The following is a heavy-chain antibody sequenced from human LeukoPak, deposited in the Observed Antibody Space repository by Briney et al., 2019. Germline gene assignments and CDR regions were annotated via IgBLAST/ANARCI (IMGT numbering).Heavy chain of an antibody. V-gene: IGHV3-21*01. CDR1: GFTFSSYS. CDR2: ISSSSNYV. J-gene: IGHJ6*02. D-gene: IGHD6-13*01. CDR3: ARDPRGAAGTYGMDV. Sequence: KPGGSLRLSCATSGFTFSSYSMNWVRQAPGEGLEWVSSISSSSNYVFYADSVKGRFTISRDNAENSLHLQMNSLRAEDTAVYYCARDPRGAAGTYGMDVWGQGTTVTISS.